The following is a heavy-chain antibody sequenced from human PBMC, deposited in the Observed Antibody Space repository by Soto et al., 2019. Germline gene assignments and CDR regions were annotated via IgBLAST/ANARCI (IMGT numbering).Heavy chain of an antibody. Sequence: EVQLLESGGGLVQPGGSLRLSCAASGFTFSSYAMSWVRQAPGKGLEWVSAISGSGGSTYYADSVKGRFTISRDNSKNTLYLQMNSLRAEDTAVYYCAKGITMVRGVIILFDYWGQGTLVTVSS. J-gene: IGHJ4*02. CDR1: GFTFSSYA. V-gene: IGHV3-23*01. CDR3: AKGITMVRGVIILFDY. D-gene: IGHD3-10*01. CDR2: ISGSGGST.